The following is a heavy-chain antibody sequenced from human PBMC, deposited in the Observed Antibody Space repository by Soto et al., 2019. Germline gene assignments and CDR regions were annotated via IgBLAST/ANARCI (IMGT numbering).Heavy chain of an antibody. D-gene: IGHD2-15*01. CDR1: GCSLRSGYYY. V-gene: IGHV4-30-4*01. CDR3: ARGRGVVFDY. CDR2: IYYSGNT. Sequence: SGTLSPTCSVSGCSLRSGYYYSSWIRQPPGKGLEWIGNIYYSGNTYYNPSLKSRLIISIDTSKNQFSLKLSSVTAADTAVYYCARGRGVVFDYWGQGTLVTV. J-gene: IGHJ4*02.